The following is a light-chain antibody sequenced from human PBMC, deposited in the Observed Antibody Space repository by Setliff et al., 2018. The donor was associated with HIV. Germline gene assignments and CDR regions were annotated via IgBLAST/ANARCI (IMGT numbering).Light chain of an antibody. Sequence: QSALAQPASVSGSPGQSITISCSGSSSDVGSYNFVSWYQQHPGKAPQVIIYDVSRRPSGVSSRFSGSKSGNTASLTISGLQAEDQADYYCRSYTSSLTYVFGTGTKVTVL. CDR2: DVS. J-gene: IGLJ1*01. CDR3: RSYTSSLTYV. CDR1: SSDVGSYNF. V-gene: IGLV2-14*03.